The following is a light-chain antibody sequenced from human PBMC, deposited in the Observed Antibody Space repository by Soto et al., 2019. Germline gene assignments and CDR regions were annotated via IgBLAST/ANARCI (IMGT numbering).Light chain of an antibody. CDR2: INSDGSH. Sequence: QSVLTQSPSASASLGASVKFICTLSSGHSSYAIAWHQQQPEKGPRYLMKINSDGSHSKGDGIPDRFSGSSSGAERYLTISSLQSEDDADYYCQTLGTGIRVFGTGTKLTVL. CDR3: QTLGTGIRV. CDR1: SGHSSYA. J-gene: IGLJ1*01. V-gene: IGLV4-69*01.